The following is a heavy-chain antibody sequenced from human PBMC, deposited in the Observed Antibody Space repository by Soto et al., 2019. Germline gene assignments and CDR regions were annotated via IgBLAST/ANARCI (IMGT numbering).Heavy chain of an antibody. CDR1: GYTFTSYA. Sequence: QVQLVQSGAEVKKPGASVKVSCKTSGYTFTSYAINWVRQAPGQGLEWMGWISTYNGNTIYAQMLQGRVTMTTDTXTXXAYMEMRSLRSDDTAVYYCARGGGFCSGRSCSPRTTMVPDYWGQGTLVTVSS. J-gene: IGHJ4*02. V-gene: IGHV1-18*01. CDR2: ISTYNGNT. D-gene: IGHD2-15*01. CDR3: ARGGGFCSGRSCSPRTTMVPDY.